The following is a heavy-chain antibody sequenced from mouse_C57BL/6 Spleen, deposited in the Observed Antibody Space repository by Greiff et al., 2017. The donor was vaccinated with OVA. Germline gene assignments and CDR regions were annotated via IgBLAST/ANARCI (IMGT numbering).Heavy chain of an antibody. Sequence: EVKLQESGPGLVKPSQSLSLTCSVTGYSITSGYYWNWIRQFPGNKLEWMGYISYDGSNNYNPSLKNRISITRDTSKNQFFLKLNSVTTEDTATYYCARIHYLYWYFDVWGTGTTVTVSS. J-gene: IGHJ1*03. D-gene: IGHD1-2*01. CDR2: ISYDGSN. CDR1: GYSITSGYY. CDR3: ARIHYLYWYFDV. V-gene: IGHV3-6*01.